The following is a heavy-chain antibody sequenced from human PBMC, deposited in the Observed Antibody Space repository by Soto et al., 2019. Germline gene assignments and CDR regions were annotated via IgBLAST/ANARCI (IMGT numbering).Heavy chain of an antibody. CDR2: ISGSGGST. CDR1: GFTFSSYA. J-gene: IGHJ6*03. Sequence: GGSLRLSCAASGFTFSSYAMSWVRQAPGKGLEWVSAISGSGGSTYYADSVKGRFTISRDNSKNTLYLQMNSLRAEDTAVYYCAKGGRIGLREYYYYMDVWGKGTTVTVSS. D-gene: IGHD4-17*01. V-gene: IGHV3-23*01. CDR3: AKGGRIGLREYYYYMDV.